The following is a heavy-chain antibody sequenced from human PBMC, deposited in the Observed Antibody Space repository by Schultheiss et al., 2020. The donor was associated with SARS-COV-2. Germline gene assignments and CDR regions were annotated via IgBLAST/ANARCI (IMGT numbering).Heavy chain of an antibody. Sequence: SETLSLTCTVSGGSISSSSYYWGWIRQPPGKGLEWIGSIYYSGSTYYNPSLKSRVTISVDTSKNQFSLKLSSVTAADTAVYYCARLTADDFWDPWGQGTLVTVSS. CDR3: ARLTADDFWDP. J-gene: IGHJ5*02. CDR2: IYYSGST. CDR1: GGSISSSSYY. V-gene: IGHV4-39*01. D-gene: IGHD3-3*01.